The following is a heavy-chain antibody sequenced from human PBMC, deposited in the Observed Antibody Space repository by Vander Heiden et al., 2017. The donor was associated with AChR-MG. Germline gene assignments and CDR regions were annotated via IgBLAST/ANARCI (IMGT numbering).Heavy chain of an antibody. CDR1: GFTSKDAW. CDR3: TTLSLWNYVLET. J-gene: IGHJ5*02. Sequence: DVHLVESGGGLVKPGASLRPPCAASGFTSKDAWMTWVRQAPGKGREWIGRIKSNSDGGITDHAAPVKGRFTISRDDSKNTLYLQMDSLKTEDTGVYYCTTLSLWNYVLETWGQGSLVTVSS. CDR2: IKSNSDGGIT. V-gene: IGHV3-15*01. D-gene: IGHD1-7*01.